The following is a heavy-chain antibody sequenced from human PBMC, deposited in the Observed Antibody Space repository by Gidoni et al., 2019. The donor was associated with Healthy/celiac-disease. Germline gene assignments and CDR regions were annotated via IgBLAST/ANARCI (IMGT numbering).Heavy chain of an antibody. V-gene: IGHV3-30-3*01. Sequence: QVQLVESGGGVVQPGWSLRLSCAARAFPFRTHAMHWVRQAPGKGLGWVAVISYDGSNKYYADSVKGRFTISRDNSKSTLYLQMNSLRGDDTAVYYCARADRYLDFWSGYWDYWGQGTLVTVSS. CDR3: ARADRYLDFWSGYWDY. CDR2: ISYDGSNK. CDR1: AFPFRTHA. D-gene: IGHD3-3*01. J-gene: IGHJ4*02.